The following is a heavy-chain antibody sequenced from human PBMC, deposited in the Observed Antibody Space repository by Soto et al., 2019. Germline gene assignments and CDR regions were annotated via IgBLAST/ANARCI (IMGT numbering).Heavy chain of an antibody. CDR2: INPSGGST. CDR3: ARLGYCISTSCYGDNWFDP. D-gene: IGHD2-2*01. V-gene: IGHV1-46*01. Sequence: QVQLVQSGAEVKKPGASVKVSCKASGYTFTSYYMHWVRQAPGQGLEWMGIINPSGGSTSYAQKFQGRVTMTRDTSTSTVYMELSSLRSEDTAVYYCARLGYCISTSCYGDNWFDPWGQGTLVTVSS. J-gene: IGHJ5*02. CDR1: GYTFTSYY.